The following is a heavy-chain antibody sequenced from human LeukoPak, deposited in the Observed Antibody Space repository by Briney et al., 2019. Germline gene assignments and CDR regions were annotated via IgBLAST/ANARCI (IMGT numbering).Heavy chain of an antibody. CDR1: GFTFSTFA. CDR3: AGARYYGSSSCYSWFGP. CDR2: IDGSGDAT. J-gene: IGHJ5*02. D-gene: IGHD2-2*01. Sequence: GGSLRLSCAASGFTFSTFAMSWVRQAPGKELEWVSAIDGSGDATYYAPSVKGRFTISRDNSKDTLYLQMNDLRVEDTAVCFCAGARYYGSSSCYSWFGPWGQETLVTVSS. V-gene: IGHV3-23*01.